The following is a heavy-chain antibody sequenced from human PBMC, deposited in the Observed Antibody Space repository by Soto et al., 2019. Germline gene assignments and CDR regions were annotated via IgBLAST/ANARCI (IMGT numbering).Heavy chain of an antibody. CDR1: GYTFTSYY. Sequence: GASVKVSCKASGYTFTSYYMHWVRQAPGQGLEWMGIINPSGGSTSYAQKFQGRVTMTRDTSTSTVYMELSSLRSEDTAVYYCAFPHLDSGYDGDYYYMDVWGKGTTVTVSS. D-gene: IGHD5-12*01. CDR3: AFPHLDSGYDGDYYYMDV. V-gene: IGHV1-46*03. CDR2: INPSGGST. J-gene: IGHJ6*03.